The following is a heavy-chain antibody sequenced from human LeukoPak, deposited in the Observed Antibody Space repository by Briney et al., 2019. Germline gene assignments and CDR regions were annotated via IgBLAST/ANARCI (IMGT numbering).Heavy chain of an antibody. D-gene: IGHD3-16*01. CDR3: ARLGEKADFDY. Sequence: GGSLRLSCAASGFTFSSYWMSWVRQAPGKGLEWVANIKQDGSESCSVDSVKGRFTFSRDNAKNSLYLQINSLRAEDTAVYYCARLGEKADFDYWGQGTLVTVSS. J-gene: IGHJ4*02. CDR2: IKQDGSES. V-gene: IGHV3-7*01. CDR1: GFTFSSYW.